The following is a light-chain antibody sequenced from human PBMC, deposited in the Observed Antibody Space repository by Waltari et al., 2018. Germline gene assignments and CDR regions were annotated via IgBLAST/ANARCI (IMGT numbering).Light chain of an antibody. CDR1: QSVGRT. Sequence: EIVLTQSPGTLSLSPGERATLSCRASQSVGRTLAWYQQKPGQAPRLLMYGASSRATGTPDRFRGSGSGTDFSLTISRLEPEDFAVYYCQHYVRLPATFGQGTKVEIK. J-gene: IGKJ1*01. CDR2: GAS. CDR3: QHYVRLPAT. V-gene: IGKV3-20*01.